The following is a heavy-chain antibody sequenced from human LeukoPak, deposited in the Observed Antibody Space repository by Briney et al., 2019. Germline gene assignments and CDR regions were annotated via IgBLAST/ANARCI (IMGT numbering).Heavy chain of an antibody. V-gene: IGHV1-24*01. CDR1: GYTLTELS. CDR2: FDPEDGET. Sequence: ASVKVSCKVSGYTLTELSMHWVRQAPGKGLEWMGGFDPEDGETIYAQKFQGRVTRTEDTSTDTAYMELSSLRSEDTAVYYCATNPLWFGELLYESDYWGQGTLVTVSS. D-gene: IGHD3-10*01. J-gene: IGHJ4*02. CDR3: ATNPLWFGELLYESDY.